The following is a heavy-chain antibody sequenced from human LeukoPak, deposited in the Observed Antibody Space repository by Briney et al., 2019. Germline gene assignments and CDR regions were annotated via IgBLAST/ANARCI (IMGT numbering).Heavy chain of an antibody. Sequence: SETLSLTCTVSGDSISSATYYWGWIRQPPGRGLEWLGNILYTGSTYYNPSLGSRVTISADTSKNQFSLKLNSLTAADTAVYYRARLLYTETARGICDRWGQGTLVTVSS. CDR1: GDSISSATYY. V-gene: IGHV4-39*01. CDR3: ARLLYTETARGICDR. J-gene: IGHJ5*02. CDR2: ILYTGST. D-gene: IGHD1-14*01.